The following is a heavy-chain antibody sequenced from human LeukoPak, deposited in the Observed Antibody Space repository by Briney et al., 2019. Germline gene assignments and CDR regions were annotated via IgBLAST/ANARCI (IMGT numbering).Heavy chain of an antibody. D-gene: IGHD6-13*01. J-gene: IGHJ4*02. CDR1: GFTFSSYG. CDR3: AKDLSPAADGTYFDY. Sequence: PGRSLRLSCAASGFTFSSYGLHWVRQAPGKGLEWVAFIRYDGSNKYYADSVKGRFTISRDNSKNTLYVQMTSLRPEDTAVYYCAKDLSPAADGTYFDYWGQGTLVTVSS. V-gene: IGHV3-30*02. CDR2: IRYDGSNK.